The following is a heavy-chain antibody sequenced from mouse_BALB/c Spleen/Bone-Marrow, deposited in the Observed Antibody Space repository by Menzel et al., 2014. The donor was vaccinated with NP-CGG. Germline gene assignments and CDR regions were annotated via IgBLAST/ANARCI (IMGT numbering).Heavy chain of an antibody. V-gene: IGHV1S29*02. CDR1: GSTFTDYN. D-gene: IGHD2-3*01. Sequence: VQLKESGPELVKPGASVKISCKASGSTFTDYNIHWVKQSHGKSLDWIGHVYPYNGDTGYSQKFGSRATLTVDNSSTTAYMELRGLTSEDSAVYYCAREWLLSWFPYWGQGTLVTVSA. J-gene: IGHJ3*01. CDR3: AREWLLSWFPY. CDR2: VYPYNGDT.